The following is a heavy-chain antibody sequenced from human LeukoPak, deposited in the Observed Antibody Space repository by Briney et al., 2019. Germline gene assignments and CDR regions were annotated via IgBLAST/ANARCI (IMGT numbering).Heavy chain of an antibody. Sequence: SVKVSCKASGGTFSSYAISWVRQAPGQGLEWMGGIIPIFGTANYAQKFQGIVTITTDESTNTAYMELSSLRSEDTAVYYCARGVGFNYYYYYMDVWGKGTTVTVSS. D-gene: IGHD3-16*01. CDR1: GGTFSSYA. CDR3: ARGVGFNYYYYYMDV. V-gene: IGHV1-69*05. J-gene: IGHJ6*03. CDR2: IIPIFGTA.